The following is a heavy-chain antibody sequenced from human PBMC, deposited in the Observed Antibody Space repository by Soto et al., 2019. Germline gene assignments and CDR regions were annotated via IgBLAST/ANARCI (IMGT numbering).Heavy chain of an antibody. CDR2: ISAYNGNT. CDR1: GYTFTSYG. J-gene: IGHJ4*02. D-gene: IGHD6-19*01. V-gene: IGHV1-18*01. CDR3: ARDRSSRWADLVIDY. Sequence: GASVKVSCKASGYTFTSYGISWVRQAPGQGLEWMGWISAYNGNTNYAQKLQGRVTMTTDTSTSTAYMELRSLRSDDTAVYYCARDRSSRWADLVIDYWGQGTLVTVSS.